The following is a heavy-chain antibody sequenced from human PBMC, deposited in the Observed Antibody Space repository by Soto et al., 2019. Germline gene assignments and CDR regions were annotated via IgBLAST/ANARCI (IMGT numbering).Heavy chain of an antibody. V-gene: IGHV5-51*01. J-gene: IGHJ5*02. CDR1: GYSFISYW. D-gene: IGHD2-2*01. Sequence: ESLKISCKGSGYSFISYWIGWVRQMPGKGLEWMGIIYPGDSDTRYSPSFQGQVTISADKSISTAYLQWSSLKASDTAMYYCARRYECSSTSCSNWFDPWGQGTLVTVSS. CDR2: IYPGDSDT. CDR3: ARRYECSSTSCSNWFDP.